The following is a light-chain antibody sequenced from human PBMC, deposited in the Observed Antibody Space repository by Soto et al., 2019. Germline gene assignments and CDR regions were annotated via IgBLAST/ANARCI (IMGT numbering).Light chain of an antibody. J-gene: IGLJ1*01. CDR1: SSDVGSYNL. CDR3: CSYAGSDNYV. Sequence: QSALTQPASVSGSPGQSITISCTGTSSDVGSYNLVSWYQQHPGKAPKLMIYEVSKRPSGVSNRFSGSKSGNTASLTISGLQAEDEADYYCCSYAGSDNYVFGTGTKLTV. CDR2: EVS. V-gene: IGLV2-23*02.